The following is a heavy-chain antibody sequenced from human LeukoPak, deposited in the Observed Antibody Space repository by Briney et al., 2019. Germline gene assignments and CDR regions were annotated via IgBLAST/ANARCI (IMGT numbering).Heavy chain of an antibody. CDR2: IKQDGSEK. Sequence: GGSLRLSCAASGFTFSSYWMSWVRQAPGKGLEWVASIKQDGSEKYSVDSVKGRFTISRDNAKNSLYLQMNSLRAEDTAVYYCARNGFDDSSGYSLRRFDYWGQGTLVSVSS. V-gene: IGHV3-7*01. D-gene: IGHD3-22*01. J-gene: IGHJ4*02. CDR3: ARNGFDDSSGYSLRRFDY. CDR1: GFTFSSYW.